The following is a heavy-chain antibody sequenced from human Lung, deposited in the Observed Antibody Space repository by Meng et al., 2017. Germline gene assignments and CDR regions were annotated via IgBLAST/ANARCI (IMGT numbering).Heavy chain of an antibody. D-gene: IGHD3-22*01. Sequence: QVQLQESGPGLVQPSGTLSLTCAVSGASIDTDNWWTWVRQSPGKGLEWIGEIHHSGSTNYNPSLKSRVILSVDKSKNQFSLKVNSVTAADTAVYYCARGYYSDSHWGQGTLVTVSS. J-gene: IGHJ4*02. CDR1: GASIDTDNW. CDR2: IHHSGST. V-gene: IGHV4-4*02. CDR3: ARGYYSDSH.